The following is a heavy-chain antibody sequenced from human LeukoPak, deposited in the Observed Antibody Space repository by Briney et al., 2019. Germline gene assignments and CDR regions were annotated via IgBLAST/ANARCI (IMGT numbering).Heavy chain of an antibody. CDR1: GFTFSSYA. CDR2: ISGSGGST. J-gene: IGHJ4*02. CDR3: AYSSSSIDY. D-gene: IGHD6-6*01. Sequence: PGGSLRLSCAASGFTFSSYAMSWVRQAPGKGLERVSVISGSGGSTYYADSVKGRFTISRDNSKNTLYLQMNSLRAEDTAVYYCAYSSSSIDYWGQGTLVTVSS. V-gene: IGHV3-23*01.